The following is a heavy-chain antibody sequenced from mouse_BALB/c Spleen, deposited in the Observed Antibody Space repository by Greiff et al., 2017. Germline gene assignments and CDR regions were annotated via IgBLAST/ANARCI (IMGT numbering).Heavy chain of an antibody. CDR3: ARSGNYEDYYAMDY. CDR1: GFNIKDYY. Sequence: VQLKQSGAELVRPGALVKLSCKASGFNIKDYYMHWVKQRPEQGLEWIGWIDPENGNTIYDPKFQGKASITADTSSNTAYLQLSSLTSEDTAVYYCARSGNYEDYYAMDYWGQGTSVTVSS. D-gene: IGHD2-1*01. J-gene: IGHJ4*01. V-gene: IGHV14-1*02. CDR2: IDPENGNT.